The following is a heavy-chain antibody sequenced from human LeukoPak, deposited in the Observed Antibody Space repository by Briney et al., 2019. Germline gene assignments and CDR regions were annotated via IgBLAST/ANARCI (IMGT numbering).Heavy chain of an antibody. Sequence: PGGSLRLSCAASGFTFSSYGMHWVRQAPGKGLEWVSVIYSGGSTYYADSVKGRFTISRDNSKNTLYLQMNSLRAEDTAVYYCAKGNTIFGVAYFDYWGQGTLVTVSS. D-gene: IGHD3-3*01. CDR2: IYSGGST. CDR1: GFTFSSYG. J-gene: IGHJ4*02. CDR3: AKGNTIFGVAYFDY. V-gene: IGHV3-NL1*01.